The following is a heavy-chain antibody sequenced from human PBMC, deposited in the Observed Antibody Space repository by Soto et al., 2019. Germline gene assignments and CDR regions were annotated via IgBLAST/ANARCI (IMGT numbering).Heavy chain of an antibody. Sequence: ASVKVSCKASGSTFTSYDINWVRQATGQGLEWMGWMNPNSGNTGYAQKFQGRVTMTRNTSISTAYMELSSLRSEDTAVYYCARGGDYGGWFDPWGQGTLVTVSS. CDR3: ARGGDYGGWFDP. CDR2: MNPNSGNT. J-gene: IGHJ5*02. D-gene: IGHD4-17*01. CDR1: GSTFTSYD. V-gene: IGHV1-8*01.